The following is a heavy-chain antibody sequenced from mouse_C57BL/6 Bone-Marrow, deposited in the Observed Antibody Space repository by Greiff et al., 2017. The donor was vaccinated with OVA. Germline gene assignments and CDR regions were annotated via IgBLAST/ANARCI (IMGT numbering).Heavy chain of an antibody. CDR1: GFTFTDYY. CDR2: IRNKANGYTT. J-gene: IGHJ1*03. Sequence: EVNVVESGGGLVQPGGSLSLSCAASGFTFTDYYMSWVRQPPGKALEWLGFIRNKANGYTTEYSASVKGRFTISRDNSKSILYLQMNALRAEDSATYYCARYDSNCDWYFDVWGTGTTVTVSS. D-gene: IGHD4-1*01. CDR3: ARYDSNCDWYFDV. V-gene: IGHV7-3*01.